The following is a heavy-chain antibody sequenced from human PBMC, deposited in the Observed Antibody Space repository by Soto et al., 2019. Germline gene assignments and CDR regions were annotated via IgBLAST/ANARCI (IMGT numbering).Heavy chain of an antibody. CDR3: ARRSTVTYDY. CDR1: GGSLTSNSYY. J-gene: IGHJ4*02. V-gene: IGHV4-39*01. Sequence: PSETLSLICTVSGGSLTSNSYYWGWIRQPPGKGLEWIGSFYYSQSTYFNPSLKSRVTISVETSKNQYSLKLSAVTAADTAVYYCARRSTVTYDYWGQGILVTVSS. D-gene: IGHD4-17*01. CDR2: FYYSQST.